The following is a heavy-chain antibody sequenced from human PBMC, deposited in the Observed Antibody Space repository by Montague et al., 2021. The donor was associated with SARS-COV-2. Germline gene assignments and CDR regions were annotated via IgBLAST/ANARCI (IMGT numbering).Heavy chain of an antibody. CDR2: ITQGGAP. Sequence: SETLSLTCGVSRGSFSNNYWTWIRKSQGKGLDWIGVITQGGAPNXTPXPKSRVPISLATSTKQISLKLNSVTVADTAVFFCARGRPVKGSFRHFDSISSGARDFWAQGSLVIVSS. V-gene: IGHV4-34*01. CDR1: RGSFSNNY. CDR3: ARGRPVKGSFRHFDSISSGARDF. D-gene: IGHD3-9*01. J-gene: IGHJ3*01.